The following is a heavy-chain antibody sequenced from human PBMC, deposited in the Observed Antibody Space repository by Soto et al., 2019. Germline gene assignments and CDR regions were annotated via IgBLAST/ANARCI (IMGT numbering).Heavy chain of an antibody. CDR1: GFTFSSYG. D-gene: IGHD6-13*01. CDR2: ISYDGSNK. V-gene: IGHV3-30*18. CDR3: AKGTYSSSWYYYYYYGMDV. Sequence: GGSLRLSCAASGFTFSSYGMHWVRQAPGKGLEWVAVISYDGSNKYYADSVKGRFTISRDNSKNTLYLQMNSLRAEDTAVYYCAKGTYSSSWYYYYYYGMDVWGQGTMVTVSS. J-gene: IGHJ6*02.